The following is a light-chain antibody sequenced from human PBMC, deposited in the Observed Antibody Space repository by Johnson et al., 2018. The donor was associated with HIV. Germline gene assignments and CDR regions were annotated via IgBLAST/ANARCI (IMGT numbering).Light chain of an antibody. Sequence: SVLTQPPSVSAAPGQKVTISCSGSNSNIGNNFVSWYQQFPGTAPRLLIYENNKRPSGIPDRFSGSKSGTSATLGITGLQTGDEADYYCGTWDSSLSAYVFGTGTKVTVL. V-gene: IGLV1-51*02. CDR1: NSNIGNNF. CDR3: GTWDSSLSAYV. CDR2: ENN. J-gene: IGLJ1*01.